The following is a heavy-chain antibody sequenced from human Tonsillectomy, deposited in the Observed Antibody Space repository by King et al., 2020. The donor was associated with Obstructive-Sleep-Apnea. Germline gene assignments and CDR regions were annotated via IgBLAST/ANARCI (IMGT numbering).Heavy chain of an antibody. CDR2: ISSSRSYI. D-gene: IGHD2-15*01. V-gene: IGHV3-21*01. Sequence: QLVQSGGGLVKPGGSLRLSCAASGFTFSSYSMNWVRQAPGKGLEWVSSISSSRSYIYYADSVKGRFTISRDNAKNSLYLQMNSLGAEDTAVYYCARDPGYCSGGSCYSEGYFDYWGQGTLVTVSS. CDR3: ARDPGYCSGGSCYSEGYFDY. CDR1: GFTFSSYS. J-gene: IGHJ4*02.